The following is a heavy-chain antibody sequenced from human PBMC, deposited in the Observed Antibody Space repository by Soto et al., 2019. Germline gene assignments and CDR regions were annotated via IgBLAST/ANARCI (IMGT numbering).Heavy chain of an antibody. D-gene: IGHD1-1*01. V-gene: IGHV4-59*12. Sequence: PWEILRLTCTVSGSYISSSYWSWIRQFPGKGLEWIGYVYYSVSTNYNPSLKSRVTISVDTSKKQFSLTLRSVTAADTAMYYCVRDGTKNLRDWFDPWGQGILVTVSS. CDR3: VRDGTKNLRDWFDP. CDR2: VYYSVST. J-gene: IGHJ5*02. CDR1: GSYISSSY.